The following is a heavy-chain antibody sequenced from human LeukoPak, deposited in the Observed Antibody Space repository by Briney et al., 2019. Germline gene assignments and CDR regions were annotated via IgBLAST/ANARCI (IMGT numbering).Heavy chain of an antibody. CDR1: GGSISSYY. V-gene: IGHV4-59*12. Sequence: SETLSLACTVSGGSISSYYWSWIRQPPGKGLEWIGSIYYSGSTYYNPSLESRITVSLDTSKNQFSLKLRFVTAADTAVYYCARVDPRRRYNWFDPWGQGTLVTVSS. J-gene: IGHJ5*02. CDR2: IYYSGST. CDR3: ARVDPRRRYNWFDP. D-gene: IGHD4-17*01.